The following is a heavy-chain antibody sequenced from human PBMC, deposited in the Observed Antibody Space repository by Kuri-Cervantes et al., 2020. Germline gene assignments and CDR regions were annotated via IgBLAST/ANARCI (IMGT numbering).Heavy chain of an antibody. Sequence: SETLSLTCTVSGGSISSYYWSWIRQPPGKGLEWIGYIYYSGSTNYNPSLKSRVTISVDTSKNQFSLKPSSVTAADTAVYYCARGAGDSRGTDFDYWGQGTLVTVSS. V-gene: IGHV4-59*01. D-gene: IGHD3-22*01. CDR1: GGSISSYY. CDR3: ARGAGDSRGTDFDY. CDR2: IYYSGST. J-gene: IGHJ4*02.